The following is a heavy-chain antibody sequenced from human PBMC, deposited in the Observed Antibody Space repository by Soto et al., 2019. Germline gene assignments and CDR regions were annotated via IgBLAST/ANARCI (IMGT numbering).Heavy chain of an antibody. Sequence: EVQLVESGGGLVQPGRSLRLSCAASGFTFDDYAMHWVRQAPGKGLEWVSGISWNSGSIGYADSVKGRFTISRDNAKNSLYLQMNSLRAEDTALYYCAKGLSEGAFDIWGQGTMVTVSS. V-gene: IGHV3-9*01. J-gene: IGHJ3*02. CDR2: ISWNSGSI. CDR1: GFTFDDYA. CDR3: AKGLSEGAFDI.